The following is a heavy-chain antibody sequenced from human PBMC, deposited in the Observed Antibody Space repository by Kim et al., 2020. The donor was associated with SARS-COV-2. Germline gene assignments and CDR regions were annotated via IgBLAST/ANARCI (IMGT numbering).Heavy chain of an antibody. CDR3: MKGDRWLGPCHS. J-gene: IGHJ4*02. Sequence: GGSLRLSCAASGFSFSNSGMHWVRQAPGKGLEWVAVIIHDGSQTFYTDSVKGRFTVSRDNSKNTLSLQMNSLRPEDTALYYCMKGDRWLGPCHSWGQGTLVTVSS. V-gene: IGHV3-30*18. CDR2: IIHDGSQT. CDR1: GFSFSNSG. D-gene: IGHD6-19*01.